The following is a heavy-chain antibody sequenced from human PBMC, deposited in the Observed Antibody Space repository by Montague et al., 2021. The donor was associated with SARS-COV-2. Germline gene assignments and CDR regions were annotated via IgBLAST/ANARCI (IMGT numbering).Heavy chain of an antibody. D-gene: IGHD2-8*01. CDR1: GFDFFNFG. V-gene: IGHV3-48*03. CDR3: ATNKYCTLHDCLHGRHYFDH. J-gene: IGHJ4*02. CDR2: ISSSGATI. Sequence: SPRLSCAASGFDFFNFGMAWVRQAPGRGLEWISDISSSGATILYADSLKGRFTISRDNIQKSLYLQMNSLRAEDTAVYYCATNKYCTLHDCLHGRHYFDHWGQGTLVTVSS.